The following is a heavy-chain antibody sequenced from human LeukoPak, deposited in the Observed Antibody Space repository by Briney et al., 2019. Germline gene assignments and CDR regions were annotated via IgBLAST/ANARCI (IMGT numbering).Heavy chain of an antibody. CDR3: AGSIAARLDY. CDR1: GGSFSDYY. J-gene: IGHJ4*02. D-gene: IGHD6-6*01. V-gene: IGHV4-34*01. CDR2: INHSGST. Sequence: PSETLSLTCAVYGGSFSDYYWSWIRQPPGKGLEWIGEINHSGSTNYNPSLKSRVPIPVDTSKTQSSLKLSSVTAADTAVYSCAGSIAARLDYWGQGTLVTVSS.